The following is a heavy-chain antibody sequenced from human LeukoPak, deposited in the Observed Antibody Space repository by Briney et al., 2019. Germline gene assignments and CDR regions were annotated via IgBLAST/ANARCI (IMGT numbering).Heavy chain of an antibody. J-gene: IGHJ4*02. V-gene: IGHV3-64*02. Sequence: GGSLRLSCVASGFSFRNYAIHWVRQAPGKGLDYVSVINTDGRITYYADSVKGRFTISRDNSKNTVYLQMDSLRGEDMAVYYCTRDGGSFCDFDYWGQGALVTVSS. D-gene: IGHD1-26*01. CDR2: INTDGRIT. CDR3: TRDGGSFCDFDY. CDR1: GFSFRNYA.